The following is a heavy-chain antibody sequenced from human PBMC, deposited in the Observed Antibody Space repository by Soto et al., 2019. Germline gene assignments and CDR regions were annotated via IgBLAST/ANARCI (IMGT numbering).Heavy chain of an antibody. Sequence: QMQVVESGGGLVKPGGSLRLSCAASGFNFSDYYMSWLRQAPGKGPEWLSYISSSSTYTNYADSVQGRFTISRDNAKNSLYLLMNDLSAGNTAVYYCSRDHYDILTGSGWFDPWGQGTLVTVSS. CDR3: SRDHYDILTGSGWFDP. CDR2: ISSSSTYT. V-gene: IGHV3-11*06. CDR1: GFNFSDYY. J-gene: IGHJ5*02. D-gene: IGHD3-9*01.